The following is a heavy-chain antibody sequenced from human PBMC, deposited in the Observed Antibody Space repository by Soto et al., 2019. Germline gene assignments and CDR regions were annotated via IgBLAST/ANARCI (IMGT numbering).Heavy chain of an antibody. V-gene: IGHV1-24*01. J-gene: IGHJ6*02. CDR1: GYTLTELS. CDR3: ATPNQSYDFWSGYKYYYYGMDV. CDR2: FDPEDGET. Sequence: ASVKVSCKVSGYTLTELSMHWVRQAPGKGLEWMGGFDPEDGETIYAQKFQGRVTMTEDTSTDTAYMELSSLRSEDTAVYYCATPNQSYDFWSGYKYYYYGMDVWGQGTTVTVSS. D-gene: IGHD3-3*01.